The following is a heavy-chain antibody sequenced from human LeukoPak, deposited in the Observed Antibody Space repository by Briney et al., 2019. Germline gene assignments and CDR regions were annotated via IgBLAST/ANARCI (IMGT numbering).Heavy chain of an antibody. CDR3: ARARGYGPYFDY. J-gene: IGHJ4*02. V-gene: IGHV4-59*01. D-gene: IGHD5-12*01. Sequence: PSETLSLTCTVSGGSISSYYWSWIRQPPGKGLEWIGYIYYSGSTNYNPSLKSRVTISVDTSKNQFSLKLSSVTAADTAVCYCARARGYGPYFDYWGQGTLVTVSS. CDR2: IYYSGST. CDR1: GGSISSYY.